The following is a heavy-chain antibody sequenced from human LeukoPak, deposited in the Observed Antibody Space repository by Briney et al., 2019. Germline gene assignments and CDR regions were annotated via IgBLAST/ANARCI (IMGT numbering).Heavy chain of an antibody. V-gene: IGHV3-30*02. Sequence: GGSLRLSCATSGFTFRNYGMHWVRQAPGKRLEWVAFIWYDASNKYYADSVRGRFTISRDSSKKTLYLQMNSLRAEDTAVYYCATDRATSYLDYWGQGTLVTVSS. CDR3: ATDRATSYLDY. J-gene: IGHJ4*02. CDR1: GFTFRNYG. CDR2: IWYDASNK.